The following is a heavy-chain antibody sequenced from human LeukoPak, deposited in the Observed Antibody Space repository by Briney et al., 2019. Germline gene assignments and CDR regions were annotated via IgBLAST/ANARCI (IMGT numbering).Heavy chain of an antibody. CDR2: IYRSGST. D-gene: IGHD6-6*01. CDR1: GASIDGRNW. V-gene: IGHV4-4*02. CDR3: ARHSIAARPYYFDY. J-gene: IGHJ4*02. Sequence: SGTLSLTCAVSGASIDGRNWWTWVRQPPGKGLEWIGEIYRSGSTNYNPSLKSRVTISVDTSKNQFSLKLSSVTAADTAVYYCARHSIAARPYYFDYWGQGTLVTVSS.